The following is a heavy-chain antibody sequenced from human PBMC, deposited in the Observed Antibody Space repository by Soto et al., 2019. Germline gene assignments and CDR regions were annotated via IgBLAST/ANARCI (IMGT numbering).Heavy chain of an antibody. V-gene: IGHV1-69*13. D-gene: IGHD3-22*01. CDR3: ASPPYYYDSSGYDYYFDY. Sequence: GASVKVSCKASGGTFSSYAISWVRQAPGQGLEWMGGIIPIFGTANYAQKFQGRVTITADESTSTAYMELSSLRSEDTAVYYCASPPYYYDSSGYDYYFDYSGQGTLVTVSS. J-gene: IGHJ4*02. CDR2: IIPIFGTA. CDR1: GGTFSSYA.